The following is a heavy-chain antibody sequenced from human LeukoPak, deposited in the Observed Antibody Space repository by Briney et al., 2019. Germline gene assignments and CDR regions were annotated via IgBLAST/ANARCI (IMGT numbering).Heavy chain of an antibody. CDR2: ISYDGSNK. V-gene: IGHV3-30-3*01. D-gene: IGHD6-13*01. CDR3: ARDQAAAAGGIDAFDI. J-gene: IGHJ3*02. CDR1: GFAFSSYA. Sequence: GRALRLSRAASGFAFSSYAMHWVRQAPGKGLEWGAVISYDGSNKYYADSVKGRFTISRDNSKNTLYLQMNSLRAEDTAVYYCARDQAAAAGGIDAFDIWGQGTMVTVSS.